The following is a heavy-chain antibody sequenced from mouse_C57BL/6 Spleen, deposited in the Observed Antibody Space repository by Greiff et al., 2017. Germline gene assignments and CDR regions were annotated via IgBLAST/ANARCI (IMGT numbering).Heavy chain of an antibody. CDR3: ARDYYYGSADY. V-gene: IGHV1-82*01. D-gene: IGHD1-1*01. J-gene: IGHJ2*01. CDR2: IYPGDGDT. CDR1: GYAFSSSW. Sequence: QVQLQQSGPELVKPGASVKISCTASGYAFSSSWMNWVKQRPGKGLEWIGRIYPGDGDTNYNGKFKGKATLTADKSSSTAYMQLSSLTSEDSAVYFCARDYYYGSADYWGQGTTLTVSS.